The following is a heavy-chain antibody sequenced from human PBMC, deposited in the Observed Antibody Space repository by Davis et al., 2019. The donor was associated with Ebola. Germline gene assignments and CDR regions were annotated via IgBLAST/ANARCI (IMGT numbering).Heavy chain of an antibody. D-gene: IGHD3-10*01. Sequence: GESLKISCVASGFTFSSYSMNWVRQAPGKGLEWVSSISSSSSYIYYADSVKGRFTISRDNAKNSLYLQMNSLRAEDTAVYYCARAVYYYGSGSYSDYFDYWGQGTLVTVSS. CDR2: ISSSSSYI. CDR3: ARAVYYYGSGSYSDYFDY. CDR1: GFTFSSYS. J-gene: IGHJ4*02. V-gene: IGHV3-21*01.